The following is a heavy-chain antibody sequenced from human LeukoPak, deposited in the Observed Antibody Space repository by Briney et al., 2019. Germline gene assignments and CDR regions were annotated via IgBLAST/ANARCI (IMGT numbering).Heavy chain of an antibody. J-gene: IGHJ4*02. CDR1: GFTFSSYS. CDR2: ISSSSCYI. D-gene: IGHD2-2*01. CDR3: ARDRVVPAAGGSYYFDY. V-gene: IGHV3-21*01. Sequence: PGGSLRLSCAASGFTFSSYSMNWVRQAPGKGLEGVSSISSSSCYIYYADSVKGRFTISRDNAKNSLYLQMNGLRAEDTAVYYCARDRVVPAAGGSYYFDYWGQGTLVTVSS.